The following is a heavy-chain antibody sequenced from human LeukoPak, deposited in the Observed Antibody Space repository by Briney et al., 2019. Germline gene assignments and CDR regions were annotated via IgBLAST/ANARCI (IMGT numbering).Heavy chain of an antibody. CDR3: AGRGDVVVVPADY. J-gene: IGHJ4*02. CDR1: GGSISTGRYY. D-gene: IGHD2-2*01. CDR2: IYYSGST. Sequence: PSETLSLTCTVSGGSISTGRYYWAWLRQPPGKGLEWPGSIYYSGSTYYNPSLKSRVTISVDTSKNQFSLKLSSVTAADTAVYYCAGRGDVVVVPADYWGQGTLVTVSS. V-gene: IGHV4-39*01.